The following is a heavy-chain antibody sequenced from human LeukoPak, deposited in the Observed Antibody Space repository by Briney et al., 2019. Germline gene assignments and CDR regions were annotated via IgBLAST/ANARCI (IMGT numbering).Heavy chain of an antibody. CDR3: ARGLGRPAAICYYYYYMDV. CDR2: INHSGST. J-gene: IGHJ6*03. CDR1: GGSFSGYY. D-gene: IGHD2-2*01. Sequence: NSSETLSLTCAVYGGSFSGYYWSWIRQPPGKGLEWIGEINHSGSTNYNPSLKSRVTISVDTSKNQFSLKLSSVTAADTAVYYCARGLGRPAAICYYYYYMDVWGKGTTVTVSS. V-gene: IGHV4-34*01.